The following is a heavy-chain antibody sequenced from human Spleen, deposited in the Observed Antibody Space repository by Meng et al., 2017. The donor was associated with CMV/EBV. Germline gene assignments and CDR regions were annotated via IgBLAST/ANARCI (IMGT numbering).Heavy chain of an antibody. CDR3: AHRAEMTCFDY. J-gene: IGHJ4*02. D-gene: IGHD5-24*01. Sequence: TLSGFSLKSSGVGVGWIRQTPNKALEWLAHIYWDDDRRFSPSLKNSLTVTKDTSKNQMVLTMTNMDPLHTATYYCAHRAEMTCFDYWGQGTLVTVSS. CDR1: GFSLKSSGVG. V-gene: IGHV2-5*02. CDR2: IYWDDDR.